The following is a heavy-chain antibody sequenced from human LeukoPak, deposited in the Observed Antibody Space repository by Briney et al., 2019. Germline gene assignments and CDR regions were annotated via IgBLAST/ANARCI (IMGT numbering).Heavy chain of an antibody. V-gene: IGHV5-51*01. CDR2: IYPGDSDT. CDR1: AYTFSGYW. D-gene: IGHD6-6*01. CDR3: ARSISLRRFDAFDI. J-gene: IGHJ3*02. Sequence: GESLKISCKAAAYTFSGYWIGWVRQMPGKGLEWMGMIYPGDSDTRYSPAFQGQVTISVDMSVSTAYLQWSGLKASDTAMYYCARSISLRRFDAFDIWGQGTMVAVSS.